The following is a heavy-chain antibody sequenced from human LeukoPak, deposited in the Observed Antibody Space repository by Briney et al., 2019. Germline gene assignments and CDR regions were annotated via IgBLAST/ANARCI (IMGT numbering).Heavy chain of an antibody. Sequence: ASVKVSCKASRYTFTAYCIHWVRQAPGQGLEWMGWISGYDGNTNYAQKLRGRVTMTADTSTSTAYMDLRSLRSDDTALYYCARTVTTSSYYFDYWGQGALVTVSS. CDR3: ARTVTTSSYYFDY. D-gene: IGHD4-17*01. CDR2: ISGYDGNT. J-gene: IGHJ4*02. V-gene: IGHV1-18*04. CDR1: RYTFTAYC.